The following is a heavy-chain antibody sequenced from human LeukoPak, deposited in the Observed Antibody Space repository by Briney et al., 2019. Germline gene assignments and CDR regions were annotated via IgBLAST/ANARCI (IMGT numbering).Heavy chain of an antibody. D-gene: IGHD1-26*01. CDR3: AKDAVGATAYYFDY. CDR2: ISSNGDT. V-gene: IGHV3-23*01. Sequence: PGGSLRLSCAASGFTFSSYAMSWVRRAPGKGLDWVSAISSNGDTYYAGSVRGRFTVSRDNSKNTLYLQMNSLRAEDTAVYYCAKDAVGATAYYFDYWGQGTLVTVSS. J-gene: IGHJ4*02. CDR1: GFTFSSYA.